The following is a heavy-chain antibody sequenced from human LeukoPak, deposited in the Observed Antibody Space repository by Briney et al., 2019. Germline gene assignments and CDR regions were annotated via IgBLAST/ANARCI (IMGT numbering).Heavy chain of an antibody. CDR2: INSDGSST. CDR3: VRDISGEKSFDY. Sequence: PGGSLRLSCGASGFTLSSYWMHWVRQAPGKGLVWVSRINSDGSSTTYADSVKGRFTISRDNSVNTLDLQMNSLGGEDTAMYYCVRDISGEKSFDYWGQGTLVTVSS. CDR1: GFTLSSYW. D-gene: IGHD3-10*01. J-gene: IGHJ4*02. V-gene: IGHV3-74*01.